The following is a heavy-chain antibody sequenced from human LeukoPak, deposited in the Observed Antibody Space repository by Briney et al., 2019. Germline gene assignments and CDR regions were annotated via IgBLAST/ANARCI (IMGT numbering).Heavy chain of an antibody. Sequence: GESLKISCKGSGYSFTSYWIGWVRQMPGKGLEWMGIIYPGDSDTRYSPSFQGQVTISADKSISTAYLQWSSLKASDTAMYYCARSVGTAMVEGNWFDPWGQGTLVTVSS. D-gene: IGHD5-18*01. J-gene: IGHJ5*02. CDR3: ARSVGTAMVEGNWFDP. CDR2: IYPGDSDT. V-gene: IGHV5-51*01. CDR1: GYSFTSYW.